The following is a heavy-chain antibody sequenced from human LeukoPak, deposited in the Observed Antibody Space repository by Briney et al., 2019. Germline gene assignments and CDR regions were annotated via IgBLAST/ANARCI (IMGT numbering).Heavy chain of an antibody. Sequence: GGSLRLSCAASGFSIRGYWMHWVRQAPGKGLMWVSCIKSDGCWTNYADSVRGRFTISRDNSKNTLYLQMDSLRAEDTAVYYCARDLGWLQTKGAFDIWGQGTMVTVSS. CDR3: ARDLGWLQTKGAFDI. V-gene: IGHV3-74*01. J-gene: IGHJ3*02. CDR1: GFSIRGYW. D-gene: IGHD5-24*01. CDR2: IKSDGCWT.